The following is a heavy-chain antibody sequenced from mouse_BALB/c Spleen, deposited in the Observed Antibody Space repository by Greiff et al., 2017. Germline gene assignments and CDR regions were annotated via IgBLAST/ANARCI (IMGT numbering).Heavy chain of an antibody. D-gene: IGHD1-1*01. CDR2: IDPANGNT. Sequence: EVKLQQSGAELVKPGASVKLSCTASGFNIKDTYMHWVKQRPEQGLEWIGRIDPANGNTKYDPKFQGKATITADTSSNTAYLQLSSLTSEDTAVYYCARTVKGGGFYWGQGTTLTVSS. J-gene: IGHJ2*01. V-gene: IGHV14-3*02. CDR3: ARTVKGGGFY. CDR1: GFNIKDTY.